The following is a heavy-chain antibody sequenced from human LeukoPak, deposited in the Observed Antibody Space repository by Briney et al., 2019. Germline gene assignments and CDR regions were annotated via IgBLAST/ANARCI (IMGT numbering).Heavy chain of an antibody. Sequence: ASVKVSCKASGYTFTGYYMHWVRQAPGQGLEWMGWINPNSGGTNYAQKFQGRVTMTRDTSISTAYMELSSLRSEDTAVYYCARAIFGVAWFDPWGQGTLVTVSS. V-gene: IGHV1-2*02. J-gene: IGHJ5*02. CDR1: GYTFTGYY. CDR3: ARAIFGVAWFDP. D-gene: IGHD3-3*02. CDR2: INPNSGGT.